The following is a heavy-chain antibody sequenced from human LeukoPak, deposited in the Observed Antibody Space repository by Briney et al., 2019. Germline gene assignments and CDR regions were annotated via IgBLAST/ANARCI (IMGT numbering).Heavy chain of an antibody. D-gene: IGHD3-22*01. V-gene: IGHV1-2*06. CDR3: ARDSDSSDTFDY. CDR1: GYTLTGYY. Sequence: ASVTVSCKASGYTLTGYYMHWVRQAPGQGLEWMGRINPNSGGTNYAQKFQGRVTMTRDTSISTAYMELSRLRSDDTAVYYCARDSDSSDTFDYWGQGTLVTVSS. CDR2: INPNSGGT. J-gene: IGHJ4*02.